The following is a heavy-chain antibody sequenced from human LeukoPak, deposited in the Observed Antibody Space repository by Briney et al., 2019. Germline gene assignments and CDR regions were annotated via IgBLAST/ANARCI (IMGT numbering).Heavy chain of an antibody. CDR3: ARGVYSGYDW. D-gene: IGHD5-12*01. Sequence: ASVKVSCKVSGYTLTELSMHWVRQAPGKGLEWMGGFDPEDGETIYAQKFQGRVTMTTDTSTSTAYMELRSLRSDDTAVYYCARGVYSGYDWWGQGTLVTVSS. J-gene: IGHJ4*02. CDR2: FDPEDGET. V-gene: IGHV1-24*01. CDR1: GYTLTELS.